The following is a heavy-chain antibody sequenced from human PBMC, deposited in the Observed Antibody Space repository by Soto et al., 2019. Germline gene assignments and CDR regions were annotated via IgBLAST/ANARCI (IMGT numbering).Heavy chain of an antibody. V-gene: IGHV3-30*18. CDR3: AKEGFCSGTNCYLNY. CDR1: GFTFSSYG. Sequence: GGSLRLSCAASGFTFSSYGMHWVRQAPGKGLEWVAVISYDGSNKYYADSVKGRLTISRDNSKNTLFLQMNSLRSEDTAVYYYAKEGFCSGTNCYLNYWGKGTLVTVSS. J-gene: IGHJ4*02. D-gene: IGHD2-2*01. CDR2: ISYDGSNK.